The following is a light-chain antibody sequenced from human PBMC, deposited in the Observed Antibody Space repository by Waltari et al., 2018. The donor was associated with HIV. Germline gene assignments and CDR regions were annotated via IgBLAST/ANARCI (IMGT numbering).Light chain of an antibody. CDR2: GAS. CDR3: QQYKHWPLT. Sequence: EVVMTQSPATRSVSPGGRPTLSCRASQPIFSDLARYQQKPGQAPRRIIYGASTRATGVPARFSGSGAGTEFTLTISSLQSEDFAVYYCQQYKHWPLTFGQGTRVEIK. CDR1: QPIFSD. V-gene: IGKV3-15*01. J-gene: IGKJ1*01.